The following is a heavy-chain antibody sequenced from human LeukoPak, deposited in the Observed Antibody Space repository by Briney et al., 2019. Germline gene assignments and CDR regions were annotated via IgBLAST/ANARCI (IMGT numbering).Heavy chain of an antibody. CDR1: GYTFTSYG. CDR2: ISAYNGNT. D-gene: IGHD6-19*01. CDR3: ARDRWQWLVLGETYFDY. V-gene: IGHV1-18*01. J-gene: IGHJ4*02. Sequence: ASVKVSCKASGYTFTSYGISWVRQAPGQGLEWMGWISAYNGNTNYAQKLQGRVTITADKSTSTAYMELSSLRSEDTAVYYCARDRWQWLVLGETYFDYWGQGTLVTVSS.